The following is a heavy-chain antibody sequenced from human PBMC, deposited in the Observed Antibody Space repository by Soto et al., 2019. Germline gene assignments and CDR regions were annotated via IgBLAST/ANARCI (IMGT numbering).Heavy chain of an antibody. CDR2: VYYTGDT. V-gene: IGHV4-59*08. D-gene: IGHD4-17*01. Sequence: QVQLQQSGPRLVKPSETLSLTCTVSSGPDRSHNWGWIRQPPGRGLEGIGYVYYTGDTAYNPPLSGRVTISADTSTNDISLTLNSVTAADTAVDYCVRQGIDYLHGLVDVWGQGTTVSVSS. CDR3: VRQGIDYLHGLVDV. CDR1: SGPDRSHN. J-gene: IGHJ6*02.